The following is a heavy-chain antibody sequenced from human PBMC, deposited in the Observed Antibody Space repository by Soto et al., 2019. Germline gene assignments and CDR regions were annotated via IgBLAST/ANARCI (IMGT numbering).Heavy chain of an antibody. J-gene: IGHJ6*02. CDR2: IYYSGDT. V-gene: IGHV4-39*01. CDR1: GGSISTSSYY. CDR3: AKQGGTGSFFGEGYYYGMDV. D-gene: IGHD3-10*01. Sequence: SETLSLTCTVSGGSISTSSYYWGWISQPPGKGLEWIGSIYYSGDTYYNTSLKSRVTISVDTSKNQVSLKLSSVTAADTAVYYCAKQGGTGSFFGEGYYYGMDVWGQGTTVTVSS.